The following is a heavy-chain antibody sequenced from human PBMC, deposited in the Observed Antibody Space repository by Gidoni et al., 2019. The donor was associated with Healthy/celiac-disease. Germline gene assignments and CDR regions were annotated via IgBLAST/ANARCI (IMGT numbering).Heavy chain of an antibody. CDR2: IRSKANSYAT. V-gene: IGHV3-73*02. D-gene: IGHD3-22*01. J-gene: IGHJ4*02. Sequence: EVQLVESGGGLVKPGGSLKLSCAASGFTFSGSAMHWVRQASGKGLEWVGRIRSKANSYATAYAASVKGRFTISRDDSKNTAYLQMNSLKTEDTAVYYCTRAYDSSGLTVYYFDYWGQGTLVTVSS. CDR3: TRAYDSSGLTVYYFDY. CDR1: GFTFSGSA.